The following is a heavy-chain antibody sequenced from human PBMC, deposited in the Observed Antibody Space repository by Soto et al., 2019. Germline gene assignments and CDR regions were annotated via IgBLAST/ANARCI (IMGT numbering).Heavy chain of an antibody. CDR2: IVVGSGNT. J-gene: IGHJ5*02. D-gene: IGHD3-3*01. CDR3: AADQVDVWSGYYSPYSWFDP. CDR1: GLTFTSSA. V-gene: IGHV1-58*01. Sequence: QMQLVQSGPEVKKPGTSVKVSCKASGLTFTSSAVQWVRQARGQRLEWIGWIVVGSGNTNYAQKFQERVTITRDMSTSTAYMELSSLRSEDTAVYYCAADQVDVWSGYYSPYSWFDPWGQGTLVTVSS.